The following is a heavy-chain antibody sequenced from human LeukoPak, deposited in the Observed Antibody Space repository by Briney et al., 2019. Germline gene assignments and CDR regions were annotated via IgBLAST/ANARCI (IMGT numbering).Heavy chain of an antibody. Sequence: PGGSLRLSCAASGFTFSNAWMSWVRQAPGKGLEWVGRIKSKTDGGTTDYAAPVKGRFTISRDDSKNTLYLQMNSLKTEDTAVYYCTTSDILTGYYPSWFDPWGQGTLVTVSS. CDR3: TTSDILTGYYPSWFDP. D-gene: IGHD3-9*01. J-gene: IGHJ5*02. CDR1: GFTFSNAW. V-gene: IGHV3-15*01. CDR2: IKSKTDGGTT.